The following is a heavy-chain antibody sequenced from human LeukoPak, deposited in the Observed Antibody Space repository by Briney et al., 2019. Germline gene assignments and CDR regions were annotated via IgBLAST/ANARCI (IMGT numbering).Heavy chain of an antibody. J-gene: IGHJ4*02. Sequence: SETLSLTCTVSGGSISSSSYYWGWIRQPPGKGLEWIGTIYYTGSAYYDPSLKSRVTISVDTSKNHFSLKVSSVTAADTAVYYCARISVSSGRHIDYWGQGTLVTVSS. CDR1: GGSISSSSYY. CDR2: IYYTGSA. V-gene: IGHV4-39*07. D-gene: IGHD3-10*01. CDR3: ARISVSSGRHIDY.